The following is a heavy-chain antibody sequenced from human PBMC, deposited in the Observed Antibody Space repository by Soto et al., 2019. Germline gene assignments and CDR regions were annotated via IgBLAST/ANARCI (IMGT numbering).Heavy chain of an antibody. J-gene: IGHJ5*02. D-gene: IGHD6-19*01. V-gene: IGHV1-18*04. CDR1: GYTFTSYA. Sequence: AAVKVSCKASGYTFTSYALSWVRHAPGQGLEWMGWISTYNGNTNYAQNLQGRVTMTTDISTNTAYMELRSLRSDDTAVYYCARVVGGIPVAGSWNWFDPWGQGTLVTVSS. CDR2: ISTYNGNT. CDR3: ARVVGGIPVAGSWNWFDP.